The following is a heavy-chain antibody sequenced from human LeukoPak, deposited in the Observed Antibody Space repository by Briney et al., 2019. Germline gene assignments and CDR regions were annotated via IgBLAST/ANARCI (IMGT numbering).Heavy chain of an antibody. CDR1: GFTVSSNH. D-gene: IGHD3-22*01. J-gene: IGHJ4*02. CDR2: LYSGGNT. Sequence: PGGSLRLSCAASGFTVSSNHMSWVRQAPGKGLEWVSVLYSGGNTYYADSVRGRFTISRDNSKDTLYLQMNSLRAEDTAVYYCARVAVIVVEYYFDNWGQGTLVTVSS. CDR3: ARVAVIVVEYYFDN. V-gene: IGHV3-66*01.